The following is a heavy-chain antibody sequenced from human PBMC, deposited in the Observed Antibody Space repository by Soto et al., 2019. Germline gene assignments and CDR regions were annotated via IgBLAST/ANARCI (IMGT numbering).Heavy chain of an antibody. J-gene: IGHJ6*02. CDR1: GFTFSSYG. Sequence: GGSLGLSCAASGFTFSSYGMHWVRQAPGKGLEWVAVISYDGSNKYYADSVKGRFTISRDNSKNTLYLQMNSLRAEDTAVYYCAKVRGDGQVLRFLEWLPHQYYGMDVWGQGTTVTGSS. CDR3: AKVRGDGQVLRFLEWLPHQYYGMDV. V-gene: IGHV3-30*18. D-gene: IGHD3-3*01. CDR2: ISYDGSNK.